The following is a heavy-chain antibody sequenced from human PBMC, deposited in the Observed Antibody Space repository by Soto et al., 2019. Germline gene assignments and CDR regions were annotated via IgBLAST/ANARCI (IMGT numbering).Heavy chain of an antibody. Sequence: EVQLVESGGGLVQPGGSLRLSCAASGFTVSSNYMSWVRQAPGKGLEWASVIYSGGSTYYADSVKGRFTISRDNSKNTLYLQMNSLRAEDTAVYYCARDLVGATTEYFQHWGQGTLVTVSS. CDR3: ARDLVGATTEYFQH. D-gene: IGHD1-26*01. V-gene: IGHV3-66*01. J-gene: IGHJ1*01. CDR2: IYSGGST. CDR1: GFTVSSNY.